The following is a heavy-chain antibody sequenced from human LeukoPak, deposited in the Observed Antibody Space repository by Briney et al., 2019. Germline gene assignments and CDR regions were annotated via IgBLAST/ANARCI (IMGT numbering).Heavy chain of an antibody. Sequence: GGSLRLSCAASGFTFSSYVMHWVRQAPGKWLEWVAYISYDGIYKNYTDSVKGRFTIARDNSKTTLYLQMISLRPEDSAVYFCAKDRSTGWYAGFDFWGQGTLVTVSS. CDR3: AKDRSTGWYAGFDF. J-gene: IGHJ5*01. D-gene: IGHD6-19*01. CDR2: ISYDGIYK. V-gene: IGHV3-30*18. CDR1: GFTFSSYV.